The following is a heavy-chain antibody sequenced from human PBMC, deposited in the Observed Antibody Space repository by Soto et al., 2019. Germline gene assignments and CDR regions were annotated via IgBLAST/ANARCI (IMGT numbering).Heavy chain of an antibody. V-gene: IGHV1-18*01. CDR3: ARDIGGAPGY. CDR1: GYTFTSYG. J-gene: IGHJ4*02. D-gene: IGHD1-26*01. Sequence: GSSVKLSCKASGYTFTSYGISWVRHAPGQGLEWMGWISAYNGNTNYAQKLQGRVTMTTDTSTSTAYMELRSLRSDDTAIYYCARDIGGAPGYWGPGTLVTVSS. CDR2: ISAYNGNT.